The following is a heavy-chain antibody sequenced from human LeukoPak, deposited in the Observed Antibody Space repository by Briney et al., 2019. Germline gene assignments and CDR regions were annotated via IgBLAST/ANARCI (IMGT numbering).Heavy chain of an antibody. J-gene: IGHJ4*02. CDR1: GGFISSSSYY. Sequence: SETLSLTCTVSGGFISSSSYYWGWIRQSPGKGLEWIGSIFYSGSTYYNPSLKSRVTISIDTSENQFSLKVSSVTAADTAVYYCATTPALAVAGTLDPKEWGQGTLVTVSS. V-gene: IGHV4-39*01. CDR3: ATTPALAVAGTLDPKE. CDR2: IFYSGST. D-gene: IGHD6-19*01.